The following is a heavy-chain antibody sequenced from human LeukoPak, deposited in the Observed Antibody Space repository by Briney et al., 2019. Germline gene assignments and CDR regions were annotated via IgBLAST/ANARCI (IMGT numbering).Heavy chain of an antibody. CDR2: ITWDGVYT. CDR3: ARERGRVIDY. D-gene: IGHD1-26*01. V-gene: IGHV3-43*01. J-gene: IGHJ4*02. CDR1: GFTFHDYS. Sequence: GGSLRLSCEASGFTFHDYSMHWLRQPPGKDLQWVSLITWDGVYTFYADSVKGRFTMSRDNSRESLSLQMNGLTTDDTALYYCARERGRVIDYWGRGTLVTVSS.